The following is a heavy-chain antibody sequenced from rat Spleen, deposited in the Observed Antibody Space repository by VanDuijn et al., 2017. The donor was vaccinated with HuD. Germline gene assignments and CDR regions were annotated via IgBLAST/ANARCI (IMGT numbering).Heavy chain of an antibody. J-gene: IGHJ2*01. CDR2: ISSGGNT. CDR1: GFSLTSNG. D-gene: IGHD1-2*01. Sequence: QVQLKESGPGLVQPSQTLSLTCTVSGFSLTSNGVSWVRQPPGEGLEWIAAISSGGNTYYNSALKSRLSISRDTSKSQVFLKMNSLQTEDTATYYCARVGYSSYIRYFDYWGQGVMVTVSS. CDR3: ARVGYSSYIRYFDY. V-gene: IGHV2S12*01.